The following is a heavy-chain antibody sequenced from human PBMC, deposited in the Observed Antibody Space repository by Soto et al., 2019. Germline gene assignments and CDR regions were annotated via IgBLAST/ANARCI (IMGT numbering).Heavy chain of an antibody. Sequence: QVELVQSGAEVKKPGSSVKVSCQASEDTFRNYAISWVRQAPGQGLEWMGGIIPIFGTANYAQKFQGRVTITADTSANTVYLELSSLRSEDTAXXXXXSTXYDSSAYYYWYLGLWGRGTLVTVSS. CDR1: EDTFRNYA. V-gene: IGHV1-69*06. D-gene: IGHD3-22*01. J-gene: IGHJ2*01. CDR3: XSTXYDSSAYYYWYLGL. CDR2: IIPIFGTA.